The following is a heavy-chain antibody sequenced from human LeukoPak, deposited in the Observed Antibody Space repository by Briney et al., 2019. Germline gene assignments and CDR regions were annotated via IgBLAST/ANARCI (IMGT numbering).Heavy chain of an antibody. CDR2: IYYSGST. V-gene: IGHV4-59*08. CDR3: ARHGSMTGDYYYYYGMDV. J-gene: IGHJ6*02. D-gene: IGHD2/OR15-2a*01. Sequence: PSETLSLTCTVSGGSISSYYWSWIRQPPGKGLEWIGYIYYSGSTNYNPSLKSRVTISVDTSKNQFSLKLSSVTAADTAVYYCARHGSMTGDYYYYYGMDVWGQGTTVTVSS. CDR1: GGSISSYY.